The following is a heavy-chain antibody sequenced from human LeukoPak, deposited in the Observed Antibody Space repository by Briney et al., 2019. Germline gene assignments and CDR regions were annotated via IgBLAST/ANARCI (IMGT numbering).Heavy chain of an antibody. CDR1: GFTFSSYA. V-gene: IGHV3-23*01. D-gene: IGHD3-3*01. Sequence: GGSLRLSCAASGFTFSSYAMSWVCQAPGKGLEWVSAISGSGGSTYYADSVKGRFTISRDNSKNTLYLQMNSLRAEDTAVYYCAKGRYFWSGTIDYWGQGTLVTVSS. CDR3: AKGRYFWSGTIDY. J-gene: IGHJ4*02. CDR2: ISGSGGST.